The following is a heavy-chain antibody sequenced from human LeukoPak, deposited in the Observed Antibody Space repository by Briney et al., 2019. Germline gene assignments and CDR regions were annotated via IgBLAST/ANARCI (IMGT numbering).Heavy chain of an antibody. J-gene: IGHJ4*02. CDR3: ARDYRIQLWFLGY. D-gene: IGHD5-18*01. Sequence: ASVKVSCKASGYTFTSHDFNWVRQATGQGLEWMGWMNPNSGNTGYAQKFQGRVTMTRDTSLSTAYMELSSLRSEDTAMYYCARDYRIQLWFLGYWGQGTLVTVSS. CDR2: MNPNSGNT. CDR1: GYTFTSHD. V-gene: IGHV1-8*01.